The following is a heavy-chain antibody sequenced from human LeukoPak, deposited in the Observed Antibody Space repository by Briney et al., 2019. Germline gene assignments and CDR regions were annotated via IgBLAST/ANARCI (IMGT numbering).Heavy chain of an antibody. Sequence: SETLSLTCTVSGGSISSYYWSWIRQPAGKGLEWIGRIYTSGSTNYNPSLKSRVTMSVDTSKNQLSPKLSSVTAADTAVYYCARGGQYGSGSYYTYYYYGMDVWGQGTTVTVSS. CDR3: ARGGQYGSGSYYTYYYYGMDV. D-gene: IGHD3-10*01. CDR1: GGSISSYY. CDR2: IYTSGST. V-gene: IGHV4-4*07. J-gene: IGHJ6*02.